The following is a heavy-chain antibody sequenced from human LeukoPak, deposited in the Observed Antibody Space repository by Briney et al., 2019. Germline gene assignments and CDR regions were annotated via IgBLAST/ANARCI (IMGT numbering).Heavy chain of an antibody. J-gene: IGHJ5*02. CDR1: GGCISPYF. CDR2: ISYTGST. CDR3: ARDDYRGVTNFDP. V-gene: IGHV4-59*01. D-gene: IGHD3-10*01. Sequence: PSETLSLTCTVSGGCISPYFWSWMRQTPGKGLEWIGYISYTGSTNYNPALKSRVTISVDTSKNPFSLQLTSVTAADTAVYYCARDDYRGVTNFDPWGQGTLVTVSS.